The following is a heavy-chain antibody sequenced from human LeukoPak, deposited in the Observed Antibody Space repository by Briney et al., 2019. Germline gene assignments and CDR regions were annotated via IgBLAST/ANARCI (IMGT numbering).Heavy chain of an antibody. D-gene: IGHD6-19*01. V-gene: IGHV1-24*01. CDR2: FDPEDGET. CDR3: ARIPPLNSSGRKYFFDY. CDR1: GYTLTELS. Sequence: GASVKVSCKVSGYTLTELSMHWVRQAPGKGLEWMGGFDPEDGETISAQKFQGRVTMTEDTSRDTAYMELSSLRSEDTAVYYCARIPPLNSSGRKYFFDYWGQGTLVTVSS. J-gene: IGHJ4*02.